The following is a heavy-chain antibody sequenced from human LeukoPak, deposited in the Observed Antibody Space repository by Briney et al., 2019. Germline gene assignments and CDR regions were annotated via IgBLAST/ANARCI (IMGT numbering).Heavy chain of an antibody. CDR3: ARVSESEWHFNL. CDR2: ISSSGSTI. D-gene: IGHD1-14*01. V-gene: IGHV3-48*03. CDR1: GFTFSSYE. J-gene: IGHJ2*01. Sequence: GGSLRLSCAASGFTFSSYEMNWVRQAPGKGLEWVSYISSSGSTIYYTDSVKGRFTLSRGNAKNSLHLQMNSLRAEDTAVYYCARVSESEWHFNLWGRGTLVTVSP.